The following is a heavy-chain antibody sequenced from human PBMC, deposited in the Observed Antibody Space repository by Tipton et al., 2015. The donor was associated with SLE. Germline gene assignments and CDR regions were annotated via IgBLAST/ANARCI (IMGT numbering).Heavy chain of an antibody. CDR1: GYIFSSYG. Sequence: QSGAEVKKPGASVKVSCKASGYIFSSYGLSWVRQAPGQGLEWMGWISAYTGHTGYAQKFQGRVTMTTDTSTSTAYMELRGLRSDDTAVYYCASHFFGSSFGYYYFDYWGQGTLVTVSS. CDR3: ASHFFGSSFGYYYFDY. D-gene: IGHD6-6*01. J-gene: IGHJ4*02. V-gene: IGHV1-18*01. CDR2: ISAYTGHT.